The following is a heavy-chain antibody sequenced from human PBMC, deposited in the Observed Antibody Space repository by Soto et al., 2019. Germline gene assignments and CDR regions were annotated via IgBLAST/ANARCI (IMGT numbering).Heavy chain of an antibody. CDR3: ARMLGYGYDY. CDR1: GFSLSNPRMS. V-gene: IGHV2-26*01. D-gene: IGHD5-18*01. Sequence: QVTLKESGPVLVKPTETLTLTCTVSGFSLSNPRMSAGWIRQPPGKALEWLAHISSSDVKSYNTSLRNRLTISKDASKSQVALTLTSVEPVDTATYYCARMLGYGYDYWGQGTLVTVSS. J-gene: IGHJ4*02. CDR2: ISSSDVK.